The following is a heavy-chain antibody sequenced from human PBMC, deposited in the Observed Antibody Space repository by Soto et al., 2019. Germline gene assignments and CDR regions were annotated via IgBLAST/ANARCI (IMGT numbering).Heavy chain of an antibody. V-gene: IGHV3-33*01. CDR2: IWYDGSNK. D-gene: IGHD6-19*01. CDR1: GFTFSSYG. J-gene: IGHJ4*02. CDR3: ARDGVAVSSGPYYFDY. Sequence: GGSLRLSCAASGFTFSSYGMHWVRQAPGKGLEWVAVIWYDGSNKYYADSVKGRFTISRDNSKNTLYLQMNSLRAEDTAVYYCARDGVAVSSGPYYFDYWGQGTLVTVSS.